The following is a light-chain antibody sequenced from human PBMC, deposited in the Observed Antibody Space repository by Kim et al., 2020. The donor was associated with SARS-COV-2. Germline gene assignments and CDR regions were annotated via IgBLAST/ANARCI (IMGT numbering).Light chain of an antibody. J-gene: IGKJ4*01. V-gene: IGKV3-15*01. CDR2: GAS. CDR3: QQYKNWPLT. CDR1: QSVSNN. Sequence: EIVMTQSPATLSVSPGEGATLSCRASQSVSNNLAWYQQKPGQAPRLLIHGASTRATDIPARFSGSGSGTDFTLTISSLLSEDFAVYYCQQYKNWPLTFGGGTKVDIK.